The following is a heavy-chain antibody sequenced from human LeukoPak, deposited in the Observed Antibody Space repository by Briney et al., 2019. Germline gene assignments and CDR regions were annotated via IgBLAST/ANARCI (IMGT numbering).Heavy chain of an antibody. D-gene: IGHD3-10*01. V-gene: IGHV4-39*02. CDR1: SASITSSPHF. CDR2: ISYSGTT. J-gene: IGHJ4*02. CDR3: AANSADYNTLGSSYKV. Sequence: SETPSLTCTVSSASITSSPHFWAWIRQSPGKGLEWIGSISYSGTTYYNPSLKSRVTISVDTSENHFSLKLTSVTAADTAVYYCAANSADYNTLGSSYKVWGQGTLVTVSS.